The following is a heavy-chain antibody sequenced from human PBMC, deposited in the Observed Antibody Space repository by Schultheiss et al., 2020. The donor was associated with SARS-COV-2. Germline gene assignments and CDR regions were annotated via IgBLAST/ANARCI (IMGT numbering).Heavy chain of an antibody. CDR1: GGSISSGGYY. Sequence: SETLSLTCTVSGGSISSGGYYWSWIRQPPGKGLEWIGYIYYSGSTNYNPSLKSRVTISVDTSKNQFSLKLSSVTAADTAVYYCARSGDHSSSWRLNWFDPWGQGTLVTVSS. J-gene: IGHJ5*02. D-gene: IGHD6-13*01. CDR2: IYYSGST. CDR3: ARSGDHSSSWRLNWFDP. V-gene: IGHV4-61*08.